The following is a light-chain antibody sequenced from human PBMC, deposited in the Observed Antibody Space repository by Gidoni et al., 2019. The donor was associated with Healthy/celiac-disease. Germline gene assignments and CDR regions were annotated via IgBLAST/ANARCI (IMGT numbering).Light chain of an antibody. V-gene: IGKV2-28*01. CDR3: MQALQTPPT. CDR1: PSLLHSNGYNY. J-gene: IGKJ1*01. Sequence: DIVMTQPPLSLPVTPGEPASISCRSSPSLLHSNGYNYLDWYLQKPGQHPQLLIYLGSNRASGVPDRFSGSGSGTDFTLKISRVEAEDVGVYCCMQALQTPPTFGQGTKVEIK. CDR2: LGS.